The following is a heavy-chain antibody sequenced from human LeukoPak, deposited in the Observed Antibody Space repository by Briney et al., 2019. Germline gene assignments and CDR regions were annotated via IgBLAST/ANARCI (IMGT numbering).Heavy chain of an antibody. CDR3: ARLAVYSSGWVLAEYFDY. CDR2: IKQDGSEK. CDR1: GFTFSGYW. Sequence: GGSLRLSCAASGFTFSGYWMSWVRQAPGKGLEWVANIKQDGSEKYYVDSVKGRFTISRDNAKNSLYLQMNSLRAEDTAVYYCARLAVYSSGWVLAEYFDYWGQGTLVTVSS. D-gene: IGHD6-19*01. V-gene: IGHV3-7*03. J-gene: IGHJ4*02.